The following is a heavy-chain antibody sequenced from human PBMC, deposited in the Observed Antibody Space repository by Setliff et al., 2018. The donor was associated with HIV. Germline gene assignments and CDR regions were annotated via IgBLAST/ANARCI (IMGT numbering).Heavy chain of an antibody. CDR3: VATGTLFYLYRDI. CDR1: GFTPSDYY. Sequence: LRLSCEGSGFTPSDYYMNWIRQAPGKGLEWISYISSTGSARHYADSVQGRFSISRDNAKKSLYLQMNNLRAEDSAVYYCVATGTLFYLYRDIWGKGTTVTVSS. V-gene: IGHV3-11*01. D-gene: IGHD1-1*01. CDR2: ISSTGSAR. J-gene: IGHJ6*03.